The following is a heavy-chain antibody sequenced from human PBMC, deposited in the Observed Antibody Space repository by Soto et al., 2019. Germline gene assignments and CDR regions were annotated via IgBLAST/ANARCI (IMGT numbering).Heavy chain of an antibody. J-gene: IGHJ4*02. Sequence: VSLLCAASGFILSGYEMNWGGQAPGKGLEWVSYISPSGSSIFYAESVKGRFTISRDNAKNSLSLQMSSLRAEDTAVYYCAREGPYGKFDYWGQGTLVTVSS. CDR2: ISPSGSSI. CDR1: GFILSGYE. CDR3: AREGPYGKFDY. V-gene: IGHV3-48*03. D-gene: IGHD4-17*01.